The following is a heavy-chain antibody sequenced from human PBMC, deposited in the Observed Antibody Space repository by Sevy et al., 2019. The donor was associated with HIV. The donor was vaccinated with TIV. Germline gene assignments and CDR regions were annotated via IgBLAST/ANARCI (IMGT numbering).Heavy chain of an antibody. Sequence: ASVKVSCKVSGSSLTILAMHWVRQAPGKGLEWMGSFDPEDGLRIYAQKFQGRVTMTEDTSTDTAYMELSSLKSEDTAVFYCGITKDYYESSGSPFDYWGQGTPVTVSS. J-gene: IGHJ4*02. CDR2: FDPEDGLR. V-gene: IGHV1-24*01. D-gene: IGHD3-22*01. CDR1: GSSLTILA. CDR3: GITKDYYESSGSPFDY.